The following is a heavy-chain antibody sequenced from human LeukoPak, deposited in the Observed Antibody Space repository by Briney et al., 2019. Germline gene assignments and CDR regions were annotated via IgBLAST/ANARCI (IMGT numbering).Heavy chain of an antibody. D-gene: IGHD3-22*01. CDR2: ISYDGSNK. V-gene: IGHV3-30-3*01. CDR1: GFTFSSYG. CDR3: ARDNKPPTRTYYYDSSGYDY. Sequence: GGSLRLSCAASGFTFSSYGMHWVRQAPGKGLEWVAVISYDGSNKYYADSVKGRFTISRDNSKNTLYLQMTSPRPEDTAVYYCARDNKPPTRTYYYDSSGYDYWGQGTLVTVSS. J-gene: IGHJ4*02.